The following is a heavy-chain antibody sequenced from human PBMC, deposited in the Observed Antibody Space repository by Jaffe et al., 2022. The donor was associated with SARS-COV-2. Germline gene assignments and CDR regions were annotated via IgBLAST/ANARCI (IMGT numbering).Heavy chain of an antibody. V-gene: IGHV4-39*01. J-gene: IGHJ6*02. CDR1: GGPISTSSYY. CDR3: VSNSQTNYAMDV. Sequence: LQLQESAPGLVKSSETLSLSCTVSGGPISTSSYYWGWVRQPPGKGLEWIGNIYYDGSTYYNPSLKSRVTISEDTSKNQFSLQLNSVTAADTAVYYCVSNSQTNYAMDVWGQGTTVTVSS. D-gene: IGHD3-3*02. CDR2: IYYDGST.